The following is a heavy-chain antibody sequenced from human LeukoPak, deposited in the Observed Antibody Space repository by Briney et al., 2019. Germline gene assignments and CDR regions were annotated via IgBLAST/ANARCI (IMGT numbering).Heavy chain of an antibody. CDR2: INWNGGST. J-gene: IGHJ6*03. D-gene: IGHD3-22*01. CDR1: GFTFDDYG. CDR3: ARREHYYDSSGYYGDNYYYMDV. Sequence: GGSLRLSCAASGFTFDDYGMSWVRQAPGKGLEWVSGINWNGGSTGYADSVKGRFTISRDNAKNSLYLQMNSLRAEDTALYYCARREHYYDSSGYYGDNYYYMDVWGKGTTVTVSS. V-gene: IGHV3-20*04.